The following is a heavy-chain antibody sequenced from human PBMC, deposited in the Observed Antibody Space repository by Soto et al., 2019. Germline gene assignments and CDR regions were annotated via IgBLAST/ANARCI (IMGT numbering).Heavy chain of an antibody. CDR2: IYYSGST. CDR3: ASGLGGYSSRWPKWFDH. D-gene: IGHD6-13*01. CDR1: GGSISSYY. Sequence: PSETLSLTCTVSGGSISSYYWSWIRQPPGKGLEWIGYIYYSGSTNYNPSLKSRVTISVDTSKNQFSLKLSSVTAADTAVYYCASGLGGYSSRWPKWFDHWGQGTLVTVSS. J-gene: IGHJ5*01. V-gene: IGHV4-59*01.